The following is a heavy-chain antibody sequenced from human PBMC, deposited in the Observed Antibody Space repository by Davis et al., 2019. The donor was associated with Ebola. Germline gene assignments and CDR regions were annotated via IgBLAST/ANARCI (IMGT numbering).Heavy chain of an antibody. CDR3: ARGELRFDSLQTSWYYYYGMDV. CDR1: GGTFSSYA. J-gene: IGHJ6*02. Sequence: SVTVSCKASGGTFSSYAISCVRQAPGQGLEWMGRIIPILGIANYAQKFQGRVTITADKSTSTAYMELSSLRSEDTAVYYGARGELRFDSLQTSWYYYYGMDVWGQGTTVTVSS. CDR2: IIPILGIA. V-gene: IGHV1-69*04. D-gene: IGHD3-10*01.